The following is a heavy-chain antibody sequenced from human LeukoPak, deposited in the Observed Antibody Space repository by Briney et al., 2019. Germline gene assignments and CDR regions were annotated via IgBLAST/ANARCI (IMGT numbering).Heavy chain of an antibody. D-gene: IGHD4-23*01. V-gene: IGHV1-8*03. CDR2: MNPDSGNT. CDR3: ARRLGVRWDLQAFDI. Sequence: ASVKVSCKASGYTVTSYAISWVLQATGQGLEWMGWMNPDSGNTGYAQKFQGRVTISRNNSISTAYMELSSLRSEDTAVYYCARRLGVRWDLQAFDIWGQGTMVTVSS. J-gene: IGHJ3*02. CDR1: GYTVTSYA.